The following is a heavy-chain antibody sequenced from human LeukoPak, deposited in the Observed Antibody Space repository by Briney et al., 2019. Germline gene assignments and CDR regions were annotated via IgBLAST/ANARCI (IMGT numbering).Heavy chain of an antibody. V-gene: IGHV4-31*03. CDR3: ARSYSGYAIA. D-gene: IGHD5-12*01. CDR1: GGSIRSNSYY. Sequence: SETLSLTCTVSGGSIRSNSYYWSWIRQRPGKGLEWIGYIYYTGSTYYNPSLMSRVTISVDTSRNQFSLQVTSVRAADTALYYCARSYSGYAIAWGQGALVTVSS. CDR2: IYYTGST. J-gene: IGHJ5*02.